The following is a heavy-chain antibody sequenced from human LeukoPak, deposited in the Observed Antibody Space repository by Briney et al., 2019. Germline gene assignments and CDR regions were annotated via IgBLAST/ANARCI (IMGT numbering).Heavy chain of an antibody. Sequence: PGGSLRLSCAGSGLTFSSYEMNWVRQAPGKGLEWVSYISSGSNIYYADSVKGRFTISRDNAKNSLYLQMNSLRAEDTAVYYCARDERDYYDSSGYQHFDYWGQGTLVTVSS. J-gene: IGHJ4*02. CDR1: GLTFSSYE. CDR2: ISSGSNI. V-gene: IGHV3-48*03. D-gene: IGHD3-22*01. CDR3: ARDERDYYDSSGYQHFDY.